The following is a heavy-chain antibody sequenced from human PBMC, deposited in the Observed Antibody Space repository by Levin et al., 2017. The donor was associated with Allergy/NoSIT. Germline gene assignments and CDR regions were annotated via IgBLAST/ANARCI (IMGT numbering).Heavy chain of an antibody. CDR1: GGTFSSYA. CDR3: ARGGGDIVVVVAARTSVGYYYYGMDV. D-gene: IGHD2-15*01. J-gene: IGHJ6*02. CDR2: IIPIFGTA. Sequence: SVKVSCKASGGTFSSYAISWVRQAPGQGLEWMGGIIPIFGTANYAQKFQGRVTITADESTSTAYMELSSLRSEDTAVYYCARGGGDIVVVVAARTSVGYYYYGMDVWGQGTTVTVSS. V-gene: IGHV1-69*13.